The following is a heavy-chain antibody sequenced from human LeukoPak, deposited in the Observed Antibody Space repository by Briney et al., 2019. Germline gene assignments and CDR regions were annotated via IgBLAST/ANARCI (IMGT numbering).Heavy chain of an antibody. CDR2: IYYNGST. Sequence: SETLSLTCTVSGGSISSYYWGCIRQPPGKGLEWIGYIYYNGSTNYTPSLKSRVTISLDTSKNQFSLNLRSVTAADTAVYYCARQLYDRQLLQYNWFDPWGRGTLVTVSS. CDR1: GGSISSYY. J-gene: IGHJ5*02. CDR3: ARQLYDRQLLQYNWFDP. D-gene: IGHD3-10*02. V-gene: IGHV4-59*08.